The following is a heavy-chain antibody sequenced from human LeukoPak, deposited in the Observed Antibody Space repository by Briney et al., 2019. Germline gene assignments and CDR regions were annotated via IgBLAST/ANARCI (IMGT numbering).Heavy chain of an antibody. CDR3: AKDGPVYYYASGSPDY. V-gene: IGHV3-23*01. D-gene: IGHD3-10*01. CDR2: ITGSGGST. CDR1: GFTFTSYA. Sequence: HPGGSLRLSCAASGFTFTSYAMNWVRQAPGKGLEWVSAITGSGGSTYYADSVKGRFTISRHNSKNTLYLQMNSLRAEDTAVYYCAKDGPVYYYASGSPDYWGQGTLVLVSS. J-gene: IGHJ4*02.